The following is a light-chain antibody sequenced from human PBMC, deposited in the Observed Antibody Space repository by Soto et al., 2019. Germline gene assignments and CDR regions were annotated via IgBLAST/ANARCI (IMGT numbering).Light chain of an antibody. Sequence: QSALTQPASVSASPGQSITISCTGTSSDIGSYNLVSWYQKHPDKAPRLMIYEVSNRPSGVSNRFSGSKSGNTASLTISGLQAEDEADYYCSSYIRSFYVFGTGTKVTVL. J-gene: IGLJ1*01. CDR1: SSDIGSYNL. CDR2: EVS. CDR3: SSYIRSFYV. V-gene: IGLV2-14*02.